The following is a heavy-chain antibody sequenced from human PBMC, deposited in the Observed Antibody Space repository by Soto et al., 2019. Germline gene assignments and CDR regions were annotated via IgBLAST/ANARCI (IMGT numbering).Heavy chain of an antibody. CDR3: ATYPGDSSSWSPLNY. D-gene: IGHD6-13*01. J-gene: IGHJ4*02. CDR1: GFTLRSYV. V-gene: IGHV3-30*03. Sequence: QVQLVESGGGVVQPGRSLRLSCAASGFTLRSYVMHWVRQAPGKGLEWVALISYDGSNKYYADSAKGRFTISRDNSKNTLYLQMNSLRAEDTAVYYCATYPGDSSSWSPLNYWGQGTLVTVSS. CDR2: ISYDGSNK.